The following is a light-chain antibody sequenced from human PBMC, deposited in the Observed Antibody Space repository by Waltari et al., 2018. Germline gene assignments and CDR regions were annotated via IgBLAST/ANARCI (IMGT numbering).Light chain of an antibody. CDR3: QLRRS. Sequence: EVVLTQSPATLSLSPGERATLSCRASQSVSGYLAWYQQKPGQAPRLLIYDASNRATGIPARLSGSASETEFTLTISSLEPEDFARYYCQLRRSFGQGTKLEIK. CDR2: DAS. V-gene: IGKV3-11*01. CDR1: QSVSGY. J-gene: IGKJ2*03.